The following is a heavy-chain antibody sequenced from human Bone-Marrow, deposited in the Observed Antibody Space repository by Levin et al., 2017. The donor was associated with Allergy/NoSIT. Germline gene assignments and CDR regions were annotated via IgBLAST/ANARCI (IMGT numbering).Heavy chain of an antibody. CDR3: ARDGLYYDFWSGYYSGRMKPGNFDY. CDR1: GYTFTSYY. D-gene: IGHD3-3*01. J-gene: IGHJ4*02. CDR2: INPSGGST. Sequence: GESLKISCKASGYTFTSYYMHWVRQAPGQGLEWMGIINPSGGSTSYAQKFQGRVTMTRDTSTSTVYMELSSLRSEDTAVYYCARDGLYYDFWSGYYSGRMKPGNFDYWGQGTLVTVSS. V-gene: IGHV1-46*01.